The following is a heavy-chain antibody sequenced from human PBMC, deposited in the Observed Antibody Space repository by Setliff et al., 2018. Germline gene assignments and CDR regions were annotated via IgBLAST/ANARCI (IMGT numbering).Heavy chain of an antibody. V-gene: IGHV1-8*02. J-gene: IGHJ4*01. CDR3: ATRKSSGRLYY. CDR1: GYTFTSYD. CDR2: MNPNSGNT. D-gene: IGHD1-26*01. Sequence: ASVKVSCKTSGYTFTSYDINWVRQATGQGLEWMGWMNPNSGNTGYAQKFQGRVTMTKNTSISTAYLELSSLKSEDTAVYYCATRKSSGRLYYWGQGTLVTVSS.